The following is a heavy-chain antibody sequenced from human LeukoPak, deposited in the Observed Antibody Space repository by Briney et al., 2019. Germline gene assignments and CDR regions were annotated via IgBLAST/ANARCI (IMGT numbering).Heavy chain of an antibody. CDR3: ARGSSTSGYYYGMDV. V-gene: IGHV3-21*01. Sequence: GGSLRLSCAASGCTFSSYSMNWVRQAPGKGLEWVSSISSSSSYRYYADSVKGRFTISRDNAKNSLYLQMNSLRAEDTAVYYCARGSSTSGYYYGMDVWGRGTTVTVSS. CDR2: ISSSSSYR. D-gene: IGHD2-2*01. J-gene: IGHJ6*02. CDR1: GCTFSSYS.